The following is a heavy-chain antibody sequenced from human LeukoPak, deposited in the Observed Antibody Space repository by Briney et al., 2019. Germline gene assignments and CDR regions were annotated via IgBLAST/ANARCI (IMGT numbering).Heavy chain of an antibody. CDR2: INHSGST. D-gene: IGHD3-3*01. V-gene: IGHV4-39*07. Sequence: SETLSLTCTVSGATVSSGYYYWSWIRQPPGKVLEWIGEINHSGSTHYNPSLKSRVTISVDTSKNQFSLKLSSVTAADTAVYYCARGPRTYYDFWSGYYALWGQGTLGTVSS. CDR3: ARGPRTYYDFWSGYYAL. CDR1: GATVSSGYYY. J-gene: IGHJ1*01.